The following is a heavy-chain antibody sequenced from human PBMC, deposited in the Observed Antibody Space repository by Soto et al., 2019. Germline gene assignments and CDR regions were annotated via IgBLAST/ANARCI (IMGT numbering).Heavy chain of an antibody. V-gene: IGHV4-61*01. J-gene: IGHJ4*02. Sequence: SETLSLTCTVSGGSVSSGPYYWSWIRQPPGKGLEWIGYIYYSGSTNYNPSLKSRVTISVDTSKNQFSLKLSSVTAADTAVYYCARASLQYGSGSYPIDHWGQGNLVTVSS. CDR1: GGSVSSGPYY. D-gene: IGHD3-10*01. CDR3: ARASLQYGSGSYPIDH. CDR2: IYYSGST.